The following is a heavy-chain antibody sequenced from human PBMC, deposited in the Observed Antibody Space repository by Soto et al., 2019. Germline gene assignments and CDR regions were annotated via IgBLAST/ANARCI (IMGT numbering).Heavy chain of an antibody. V-gene: IGHV3-9*01. D-gene: IGHD1-1*01. CDR1: GFTFDDYA. Sequence: GGSLRLSCAASGFTFDDYAMHWVRQAPGKGLEWVSGISWNSGSIGYADSVKGRFTISRDNAKNSLYLQMNSLRAEDTALYYCAKDVNENWIDSSWFDPWGQGTQVTVSS. J-gene: IGHJ5*02. CDR3: AKDVNENWIDSSWFDP. CDR2: ISWNSGSI.